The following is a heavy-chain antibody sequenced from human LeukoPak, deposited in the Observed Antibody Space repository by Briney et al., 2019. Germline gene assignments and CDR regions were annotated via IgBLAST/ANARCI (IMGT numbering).Heavy chain of an antibody. CDR2: ISSYNGDT. D-gene: IGHD4-17*01. J-gene: IGHJ6*02. V-gene: IGHV1-18*01. CDR3: ARCHGDYGEYYYGMDV. Sequence: ASVKVSCKASGNTYTNYGISWVRQAPGQGLEWIGWISSYNGDTNCAQKLQGRGTMTTDTSTSTAYMELRSLRSDDTAVYYCARCHGDYGEYYYGMDVWGQGTTVTVSS. CDR1: GNTYTNYG.